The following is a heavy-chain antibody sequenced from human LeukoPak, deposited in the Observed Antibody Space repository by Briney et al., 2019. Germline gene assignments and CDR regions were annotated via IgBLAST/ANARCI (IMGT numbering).Heavy chain of an antibody. V-gene: IGHV3-7*01. CDR1: GFTFSSSW. J-gene: IGHJ6*03. CDR2: IKQDGSER. Sequence: GGSLRLSCAASGFTFSSSWMSWVRQAPGKGLEWVANIKQDGSERYYMDSVKGRFTISTDNAKNSLYLQMNSLRAEDTAVYYCARLYYYYMDVWGKGTTVTVSS. CDR3: ARLYYYYMDV.